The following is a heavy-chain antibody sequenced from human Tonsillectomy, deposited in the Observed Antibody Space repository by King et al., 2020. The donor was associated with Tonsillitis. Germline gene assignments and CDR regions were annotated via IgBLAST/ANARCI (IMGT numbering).Heavy chain of an antibody. CDR2: MYFSGTI. D-gene: IGHD1-26*01. Sequence: QLQESGPGVVKPSETLSLTCTVSGGSISTRDQYWACLRQPPGKGLECIGYMYFSGTIFYNPSLKSRITVSGGTTANRFSLKLSSVTAADTAVYFCARYVSGSFDYWGQGALVTVSS. CDR3: ARYVSGSFDY. J-gene: IGHJ4*02. V-gene: IGHV4-39*01. CDR1: GGSISTRDQY.